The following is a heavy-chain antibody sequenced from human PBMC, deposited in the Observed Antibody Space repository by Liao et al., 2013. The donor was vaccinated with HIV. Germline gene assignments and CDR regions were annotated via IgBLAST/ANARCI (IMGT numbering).Heavy chain of an antibody. CDR1: GGSIRSYY. J-gene: IGHJ4*02. V-gene: IGHV4-59*01. CDR2: IYYTGNT. CDR3: ARTQDFDY. Sequence: QVQLQESGPGLVKPSETLSLTCTVSGGSIRSYYWGWIRQPPGKGLEWIGSIYYTGNTNYNPSLKSRVTISVDTSKNQFSLKLSSVTAADTAVYYCARTQDFDYWGQGTLVTVSS.